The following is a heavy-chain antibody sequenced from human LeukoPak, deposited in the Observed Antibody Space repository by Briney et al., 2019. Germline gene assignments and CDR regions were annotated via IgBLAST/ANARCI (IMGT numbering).Heavy chain of an antibody. CDR2: SIPIFGTA. CDR1: GCTFSIYA. Sequence: SVKVSFKASGCTFSIYAISWLRQAPGQGLEWMGGSIPIFGTANYAQKFQGRVTITADESTSTAYMELSSLRSEDTAVYYCARAENYDILTGSDYYYYGMDVWGKGTTVTVSS. V-gene: IGHV1-69*01. J-gene: IGHJ6*04. CDR3: ARAENYDILTGSDYYYYGMDV. D-gene: IGHD3-9*01.